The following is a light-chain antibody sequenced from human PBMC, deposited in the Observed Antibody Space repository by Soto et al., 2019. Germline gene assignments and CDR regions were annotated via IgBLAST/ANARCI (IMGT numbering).Light chain of an antibody. V-gene: IGKV3-15*01. CDR1: QSVSSN. Sequence: EIVMTQSPATLSVSPGERATLSCRASQSVSSNLAWYQQKPGQAPMLLIYGASTRATGIPARFSGSGSGTAFTLTISSLQSEDFAVYYCQQYNNWPRGTFGQGTKLEIK. CDR3: QQYNNWPRGT. J-gene: IGKJ2*02. CDR2: GAS.